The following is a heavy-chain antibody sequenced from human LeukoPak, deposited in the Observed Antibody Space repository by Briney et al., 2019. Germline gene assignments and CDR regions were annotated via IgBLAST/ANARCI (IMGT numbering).Heavy chain of an antibody. CDR2: IYYSGST. CDR3: ARTYSGYDADY. V-gene: IGHV4-39*07. D-gene: IGHD5-12*01. Sequence: PSETLSLTCTVSGGSISSSSYYWGWIRQPPGKGLEWIGSIYYSGSTYYNPSLKSRVTISVDTSKNQFSLKLSSVTAADTAVYYCARTYSGYDADYWGQGTLVTVSS. J-gene: IGHJ4*02. CDR1: GGSISSSSYY.